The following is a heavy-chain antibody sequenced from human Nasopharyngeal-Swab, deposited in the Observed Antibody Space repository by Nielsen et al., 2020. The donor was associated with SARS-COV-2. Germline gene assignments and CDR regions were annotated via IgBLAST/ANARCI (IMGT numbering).Heavy chain of an antibody. CDR2: IFPGDSHT. J-gene: IGHJ5*02. CDR3: ARHPSWKYPNWFDP. Sequence: GESLKISCKGSGYSFSNFWIGWVRQKPGQGLEWMGVIFPGDSHTRYSPSFQGQVTISVDESINTAYLQWRSLKASDTAMYYCARHPSWKYPNWFDPWGQGTLVTVSS. D-gene: IGHD1-7*01. V-gene: IGHV5-51*01. CDR1: GYSFSNFW.